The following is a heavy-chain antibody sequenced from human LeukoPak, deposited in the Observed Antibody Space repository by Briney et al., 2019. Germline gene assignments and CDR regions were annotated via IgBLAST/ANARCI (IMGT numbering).Heavy chain of an antibody. CDR2: IKQDGSEK. CDR1: GFTFSSYW. V-gene: IGHV3-7*01. CDR3: ARGEFDCSSTSCYTGYYYMDV. J-gene: IGHJ6*03. D-gene: IGHD2-2*02. Sequence: GGSLRLSCAASGFTFSSYWLSWVRQAPGKGLEWVANIKQDGSEKYYVDSVKGRFTISRDNAKNSLYLQMNSLRAEDTAVYYCARGEFDCSSTSCYTGYYYMDVWGKGTTVTVSS.